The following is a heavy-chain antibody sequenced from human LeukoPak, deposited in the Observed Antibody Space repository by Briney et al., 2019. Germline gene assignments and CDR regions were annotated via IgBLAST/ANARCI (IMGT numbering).Heavy chain of an antibody. CDR3: ARGRVDVGAFDI. D-gene: IGHD5-12*01. CDR1: GYTFTSYD. V-gene: IGHV1-8*01. Sequence: GASVKVSCKASGYTFTSYDINWVRQATGQGLEWMGWMNPNSGNTGYAQKLQGRVTMTTDTSTSTAYMELRSLRSDDTAVYYCARGRVDVGAFDIWGQGTMVTVSS. J-gene: IGHJ3*02. CDR2: MNPNSGNT.